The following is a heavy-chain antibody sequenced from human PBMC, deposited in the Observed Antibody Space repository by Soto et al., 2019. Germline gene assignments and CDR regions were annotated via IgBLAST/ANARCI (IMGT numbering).Heavy chain of an antibody. CDR1: GFTFSSYA. Sequence: PGGSLRLSCAASGFTFSSYAMSWVRQAPGKGLEYVSAISSNGGGTYYANSVQGRFTISRDNSKNTVYLQMGSLRPEDMAVYYCARRARPDFYYMDVWGKGTTVTVSS. J-gene: IGHJ6*03. CDR3: ARRARPDFYYMDV. D-gene: IGHD6-6*01. CDR2: ISSNGGGT. V-gene: IGHV3-64*01.